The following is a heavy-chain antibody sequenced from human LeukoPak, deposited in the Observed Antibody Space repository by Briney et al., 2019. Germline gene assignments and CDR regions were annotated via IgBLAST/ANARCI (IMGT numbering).Heavy chain of an antibody. V-gene: IGHV4-30-2*01. Sequence: SETLSLTCAVSGGSISSGGYFWSWIRQPPGKGLEWIGYIYHSGSTYYNPSLKSRVTISVDRSESQFSLKLSSVTAADTAVYYCAGSPLGYCSSTSCYENWFDPWGQGTLVTVSS. CDR1: GGSISSGGYF. D-gene: IGHD2-2*01. CDR3: AGSPLGYCSSTSCYENWFDP. CDR2: IYHSGST. J-gene: IGHJ5*02.